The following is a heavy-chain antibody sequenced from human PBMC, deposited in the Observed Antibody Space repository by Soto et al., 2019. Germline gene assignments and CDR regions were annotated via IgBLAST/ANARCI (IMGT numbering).Heavy chain of an antibody. D-gene: IGHD2-21*01. CDR1: EFTFSTYA. CDR3: AKGALSTYCD. CDR2: IGSGGSPT. Sequence: LSLSGAASEFTFSTYAMSSVRQAPGKGLEWVSSIGSGGSPTYYADSVKGRSTISRDNSKNTLYLQMNSLRAEDTAVYYCAKGALSTYCDWGQGTLVIVYS. J-gene: IGHJ4*02. V-gene: IGHV3-23*01.